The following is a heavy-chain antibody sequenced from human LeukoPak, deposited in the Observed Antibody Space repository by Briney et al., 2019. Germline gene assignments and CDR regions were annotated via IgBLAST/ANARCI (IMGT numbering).Heavy chain of an antibody. CDR1: GGSISSYY. V-gene: IGHV4-59*12. Sequence: SETLSLTCTVSGGSISSYYWSWIRQPPGKGLEWIAYISYSGSTNYNPSLKSRVTISVDTSKNQFSLKLSSVTAADTAVYYRARPVPSRLGWFDPWGQGTLVTVSS. D-gene: IGHD1-1*01. J-gene: IGHJ5*02. CDR2: ISYSGST. CDR3: ARPVPSRLGWFDP.